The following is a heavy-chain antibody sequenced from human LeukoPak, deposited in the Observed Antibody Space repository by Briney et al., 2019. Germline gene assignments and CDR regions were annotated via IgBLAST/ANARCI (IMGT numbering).Heavy chain of an antibody. Sequence: SETLSLTCAVYGGSFSGYYWSWIRQPPGKGLEWIGEINHSGSTNYNPSLKSRVTISVDTSKNQVSLKLSSVTAADTAVYYCARFKRGYCSGGSCYWFDPWGQGTLVTVSS. J-gene: IGHJ5*02. CDR3: ARFKRGYCSGGSCYWFDP. D-gene: IGHD2-15*01. V-gene: IGHV4-34*01. CDR2: INHSGST. CDR1: GGSFSGYY.